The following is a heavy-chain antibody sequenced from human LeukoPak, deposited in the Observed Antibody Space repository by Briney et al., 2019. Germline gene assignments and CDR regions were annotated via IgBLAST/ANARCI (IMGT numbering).Heavy chain of an antibody. CDR1: GFTVSSNY. D-gene: IGHD5-18*01. V-gene: IGHV3-66*01. CDR3: AKEVVDTAMVFYYYYYGMDV. CDR2: IYSGGST. J-gene: IGHJ6*02. Sequence: GGSLRLSCAASGFTVSSNYMSWVRQAPGKGLEWASVIYSGGSTYYADSVKGRFTISRDNSKNTLYLQMNSLRAEDTAVYYCAKEVVDTAMVFYYYYYGMDVWGQGTTVTVSS.